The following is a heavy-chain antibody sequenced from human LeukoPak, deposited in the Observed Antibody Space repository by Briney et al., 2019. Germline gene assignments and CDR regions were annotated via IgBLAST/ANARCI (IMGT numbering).Heavy chain of an antibody. CDR1: GFAFTGYY. CDR2: INLNSGGT. D-gene: IGHD4-17*01. Sequence: ASVKVSCKASGFAFTGYYMHWVRQAPGQGLEWMGWINLNSGGTKYAQKFQGWVTMTRDTSTSTAYMELSRLRSDDTAVYYCARDSATVTTPYFDYWGQGTLVTVSS. J-gene: IGHJ4*02. V-gene: IGHV1-2*04. CDR3: ARDSATVTTPYFDY.